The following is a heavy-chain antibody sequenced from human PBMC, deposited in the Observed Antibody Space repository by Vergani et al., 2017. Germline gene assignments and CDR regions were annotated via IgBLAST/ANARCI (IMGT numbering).Heavy chain of an antibody. CDR2: ISAYNGNT. Sequence: QVQLVQSGAEVKKPGASVKVSCKASGYTFTSYGISWVRQAPGQGLEWMGWISAYNGNTNYAQKLQGRVTMTTDTSTSTAYMELRSLRSDDTAVYYCARDRLGDYYGSGKNWFDPWGQGTLVTVSS. J-gene: IGHJ5*02. CDR3: ARDRLGDYYGSGKNWFDP. D-gene: IGHD3-10*01. CDR1: GYTFTSYG. V-gene: IGHV1-18*01.